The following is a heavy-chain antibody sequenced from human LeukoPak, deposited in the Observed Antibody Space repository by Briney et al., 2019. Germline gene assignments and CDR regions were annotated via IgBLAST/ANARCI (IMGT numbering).Heavy chain of an antibody. CDR1: GYIFSNYG. CDR3: AGDIRMYSSGWFLDY. J-gene: IGHJ4*02. CDR2: ISANNGNT. V-gene: IGHV1-18*01. Sequence: ASVMLSCKASGYIFSNYGISWVRQAPGQGLEWMGWISANNGNTDYAQKLQGRVTLTTDTSTSTAYMELRSLASDDTAVYYCAGDIRMYSSGWFLDYWGQGTLVTVSS. D-gene: IGHD6-19*01.